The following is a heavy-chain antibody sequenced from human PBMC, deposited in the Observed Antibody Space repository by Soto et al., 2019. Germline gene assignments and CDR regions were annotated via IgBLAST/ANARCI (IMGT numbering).Heavy chain of an antibody. D-gene: IGHD1-26*01. CDR2: IYYSGRT. CDR1: GGSISRYY. V-gene: IGHV4-59*01. J-gene: IGHJ4*02. Sequence: QVRMQESGPRLVKPSETLSLTCTVSGGSISRYYWSWIRQPPGKGLEWIGYIYYSGRTKYNPSLMSPVAMSVETSKTQFSLTLSSASAADMAVFFCASDAATIVSAYFDYWGQGTLVTVSS. CDR3: ASDAATIVSAYFDY.